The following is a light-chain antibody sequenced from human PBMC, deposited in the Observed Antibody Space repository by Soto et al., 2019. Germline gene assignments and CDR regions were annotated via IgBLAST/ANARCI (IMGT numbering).Light chain of an antibody. V-gene: IGKV1-27*01. CDR2: AAS. CDR1: QDISNY. J-gene: IGKJ3*01. Sequence: DIQMTQSPPSLSASVGDRVTITCRASQDISNYLAWYQQRPGKVTRLLIYAASTLQSGVPSRFSGSGSGTDFTLTISSLLPEDAATYYCQNLDSAAFTFGPGTKVDIK. CDR3: QNLDSAAFT.